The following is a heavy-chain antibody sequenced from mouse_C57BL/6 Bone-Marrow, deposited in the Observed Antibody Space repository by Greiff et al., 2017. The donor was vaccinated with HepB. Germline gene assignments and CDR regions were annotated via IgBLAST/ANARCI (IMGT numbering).Heavy chain of an antibody. V-gene: IGHV5-9-1*02. CDR1: GFTFSSYA. CDR2: ISSGGDYI. D-gene: IGHD1-1*01. J-gene: IGHJ1*03. CDR3: TRDLHYGSSYWYFDV. Sequence: EVHLVESGEGLVKPGGSLKLSCAASGFTFSSYAMSWVRQTPEKRLEWVAYISSGGDYIYYADTVKGRFTISRDNARNTLYLQMSSLKSEDTAMYYCTRDLHYGSSYWYFDVWGTGTTVTVSS.